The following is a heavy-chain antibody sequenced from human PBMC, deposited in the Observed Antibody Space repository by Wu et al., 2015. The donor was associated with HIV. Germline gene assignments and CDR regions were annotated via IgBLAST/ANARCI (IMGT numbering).Heavy chain of an antibody. V-gene: IGHV1-46*01. CDR1: GYTFTGYY. CDR3: ARDNPHRGPKPISDVWGSYRSIRISIGLGYYGMDV. CDR2: INPSGGST. D-gene: IGHD3-16*02. J-gene: IGHJ6*02. Sequence: QVQLVQSGAEVKKPGASVKVSCKASGYTFTGYYMHWVRQAPGQGLEWMGIINPSGGSTSYAQKFQGRVTMTRDTSTSTVYMELSSLRSEDTAVYYCARDNPHRGPKPISDVWGSYRSIRISIGLGYYGMDVWGQGPRSPSP.